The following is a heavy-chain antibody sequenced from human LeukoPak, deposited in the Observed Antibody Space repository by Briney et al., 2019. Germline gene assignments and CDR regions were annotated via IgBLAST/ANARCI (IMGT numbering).Heavy chain of an antibody. CDR2: ISSSSSYI. D-gene: IGHD1-26*01. V-gene: IGHV3-21*01. CDR3: ARLGGSYPDDAFDI. CDR1: GFTLSSYS. Sequence: GGSLRLSCAASGFTLSSYSMNWVRQAPGKGLEWVSSISSSSSYIYYADSVKGRFTISRDNAKNSLYLQMNSLRAEDTAVYYCARLGGSYPDDAFDIWGQGTMVTVSS. J-gene: IGHJ3*02.